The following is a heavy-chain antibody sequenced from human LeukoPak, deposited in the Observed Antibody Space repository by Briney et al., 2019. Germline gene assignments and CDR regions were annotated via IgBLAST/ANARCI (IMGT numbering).Heavy chain of an antibody. CDR1: GFTFSTYA. CDR2: INDSNDNT. V-gene: IGHV3-23*01. CDR3: AKRVGGVNNFDY. D-gene: IGHD3-16*01. J-gene: IGHJ4*02. Sequence: GGSLRLSCAASGFTFSTYAMTWVRRAPGKGLEWVSTINDSNDNTYSADSVKGRFTVSRDNSKNTLYLQMNNLRAEDTAVYYCAKRVGGVNNFDYWGQGTLVTVSS.